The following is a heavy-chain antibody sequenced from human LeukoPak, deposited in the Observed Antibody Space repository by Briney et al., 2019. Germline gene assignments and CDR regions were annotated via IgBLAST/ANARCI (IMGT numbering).Heavy chain of an antibody. J-gene: IGHJ4*02. CDR1: GFTFSSYA. CDR2: IKQDGSEK. D-gene: IGHD2-15*01. Sequence: GGSLRLSCAASGFTFSSYAMSWVRQAPGKGLEWVANIKQDGSEKYYVDSVKGRFTISRDNAKNSLYLQMNSLRAEDTAVYYCAKDLLALFQAIDSWGQGTLVTVSS. CDR3: AKDLLALFQAIDS. V-gene: IGHV3-7*01.